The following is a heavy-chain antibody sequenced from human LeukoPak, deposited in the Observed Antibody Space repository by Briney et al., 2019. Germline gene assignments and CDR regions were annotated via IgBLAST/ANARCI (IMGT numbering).Heavy chain of an antibody. D-gene: IGHD2-21*02. J-gene: IGHJ5*02. Sequence: GSSVKVSCKASGGTCSSYTISWVRQAPGQGLEWMGRIIPILGIANYAQKFQGRVTITADKSTSTAYMELSSLRSEDTAVYYCARDPCGGDCYLNWFDPWGQGTLVTVSS. CDR1: GGTCSSYT. CDR3: ARDPCGGDCYLNWFDP. V-gene: IGHV1-69*04. CDR2: IIPILGIA.